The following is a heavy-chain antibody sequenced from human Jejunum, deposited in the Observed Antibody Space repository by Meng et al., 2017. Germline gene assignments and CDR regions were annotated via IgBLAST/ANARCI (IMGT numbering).Heavy chain of an antibody. CDR1: GFSLSTSGVG. CDR3: AHRLAYSGNYNVGWFDP. J-gene: IGHJ5*02. Sequence: SGPTLVKPTQTLTLTCTFSGFSLSTSGVGVGWIRQPPGKALECLELIYWDDDKRYNPSMKNRLTITKDTSKNQVVLTMTNMDLVDTATYYCAHRLAYSGNYNVGWFDPWGQGTLVTVSS. CDR2: IYWDDDK. V-gene: IGHV2-5*02. D-gene: IGHD5-12*01.